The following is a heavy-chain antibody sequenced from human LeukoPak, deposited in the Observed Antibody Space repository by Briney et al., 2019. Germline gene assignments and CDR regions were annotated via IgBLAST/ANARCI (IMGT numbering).Heavy chain of an antibody. D-gene: IGHD3-22*01. V-gene: IGHV4-59*01. CDR1: GGSISSYY. Sequence: SETLSLTCTVSGGSISSYYWSWIRQPPGKGLEWIGYIYYSGSTNYNPSLKSRVTISVDTSKNQFSLKLSSVTAADTAVYYCAGIEDYDSSGYYYEKVGHYFDYWGQGTLVTVSS. CDR2: IYYSGST. CDR3: AGIEDYDSSGYYYEKVGHYFDY. J-gene: IGHJ4*02.